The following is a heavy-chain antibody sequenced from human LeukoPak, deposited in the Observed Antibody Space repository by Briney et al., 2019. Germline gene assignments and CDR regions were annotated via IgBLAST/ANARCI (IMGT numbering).Heavy chain of an antibody. CDR2: ITGSGVT. J-gene: IGHJ4*02. D-gene: IGHD7-27*01. Sequence: GGSLRLSCAASGFSFSVYGMNWVRQAPGKGLEWVSGITGSGVTYYADSVKGRFTVSRDNSKNTLYLQMNSSRAEDTAIYFCARDRAWGSYDCWGQGTLVIVSS. V-gene: IGHV3-23*01. CDR1: GFSFSVYG. CDR3: ARDRAWGSYDC.